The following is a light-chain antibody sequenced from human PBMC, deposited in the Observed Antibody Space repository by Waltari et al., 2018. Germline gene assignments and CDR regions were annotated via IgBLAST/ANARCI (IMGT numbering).Light chain of an antibody. J-gene: IGKJ5*01. CDR2: GAS. CDR1: QSISSY. CDR3: QQSYSTPIT. Sequence: DIQMPQSPSSLSASVGDRVTITCRPSQSISSYLSMYQQKPGKAPKILIIGASSLQTGVPSRFSGRGSGTDFTLTISSLQLEDFATYHCQQSYSTPITFGQGTRLEIK. V-gene: IGKV1-39*01.